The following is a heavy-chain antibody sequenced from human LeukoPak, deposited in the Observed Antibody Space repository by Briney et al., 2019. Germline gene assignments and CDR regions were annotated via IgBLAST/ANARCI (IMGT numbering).Heavy chain of an antibody. CDR3: ARLGSFEDY. D-gene: IGHD1-26*01. V-gene: IGHV6-1*01. CDR2: TYYRSKWYN. Sequence: TLSLTCAISGESVSSKSATWNWIRQSPSRGLEWLGRTYYRSKWYNDYALSVNSRITINPDTSKNQFSLQLNSVTPEDTAVYYCARLGSFEDYWGQGTLVTVSS. CDR1: GESVSSKSAT. J-gene: IGHJ4*02.